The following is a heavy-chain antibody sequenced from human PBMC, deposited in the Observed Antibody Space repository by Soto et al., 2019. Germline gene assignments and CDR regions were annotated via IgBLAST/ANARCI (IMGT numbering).Heavy chain of an antibody. Sequence: GGSLRLSCAASGFSFSSCEMSWVRQAPGKGLEWVSYISGSGTSTQYSDSVKGRFTISRDNAKNSLHLQMNSLGAEDTAVYYCASKIVPPGWHYYDYCGQGTLGTVSS. CDR2: ISGSGTST. CDR3: ASKIVPPGWHYYDY. D-gene: IGHD2-2*01. CDR1: GFSFSSCE. V-gene: IGHV3-48*03. J-gene: IGHJ4*02.